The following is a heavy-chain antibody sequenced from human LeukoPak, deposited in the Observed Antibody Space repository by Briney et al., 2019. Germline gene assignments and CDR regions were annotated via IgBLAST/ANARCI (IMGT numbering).Heavy chain of an antibody. Sequence: PSETLSLTCTVSGGSISSYHWSWVRQPPGKGLEWIGYILTSGSTNHNPSLKSRLTISVDTSKNQFTLKVNSVTAADTAVYYCARVRVSGSYLYYFDSWGQGNLVTVSS. CDR2: ILTSGST. D-gene: IGHD1-26*01. J-gene: IGHJ4*02. V-gene: IGHV4-4*09. CDR1: GGSISSYH. CDR3: ARVRVSGSYLYYFDS.